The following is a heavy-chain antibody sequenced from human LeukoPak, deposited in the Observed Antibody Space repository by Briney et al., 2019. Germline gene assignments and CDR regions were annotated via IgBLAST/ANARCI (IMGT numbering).Heavy chain of an antibody. J-gene: IGHJ2*01. CDR1: GYTFTSYY. V-gene: IGHV1-46*01. CDR3: AKGAGGTNYGGNFANWYFDL. CDR2: INPSGGST. D-gene: IGHD4-23*01. Sequence: GASVKVSCKASGYTFTSYYMHWVRQAPGQGLEWMGIINPSGGSTSYAQKFQGRVTMTRDTSTSTVYMELSSLRSEDTAVYYCAKGAGGTNYGGNFANWYFDLWGRGTLVTVSS.